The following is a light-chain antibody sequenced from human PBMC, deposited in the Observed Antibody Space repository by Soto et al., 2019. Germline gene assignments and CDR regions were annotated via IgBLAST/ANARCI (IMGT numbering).Light chain of an antibody. J-gene: IGLJ1*01. Sequence: QSALTRPASVSGSPGQSITISCTGTSSDVGGYNYVSWYQQHPGKAPKLMIYDVSDRPSGVSNRFSGSKSGNTASLTISGLQAEDEADYYCSSYTSSNTLHYVFGTGSKVTVL. CDR1: SSDVGGYNY. CDR3: SSYTSSNTLHYV. CDR2: DVS. V-gene: IGLV2-14*01.